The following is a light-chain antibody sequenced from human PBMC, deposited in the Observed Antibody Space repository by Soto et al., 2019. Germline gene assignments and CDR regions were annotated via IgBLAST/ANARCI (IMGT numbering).Light chain of an antibody. CDR2: DAS. J-gene: IGKJ1*01. CDR1: QSVSSY. V-gene: IGKV3-11*01. Sequence: EIVLTQSPATLSLSPGERATLSCRASQSVSSYLAWYQQKPGQAPRLLIYDASNRATGIPARFSGSGSGTDFTLTNSSLEPEDFAVYYCQQRSNWPGTFGQGTKVDIK. CDR3: QQRSNWPGT.